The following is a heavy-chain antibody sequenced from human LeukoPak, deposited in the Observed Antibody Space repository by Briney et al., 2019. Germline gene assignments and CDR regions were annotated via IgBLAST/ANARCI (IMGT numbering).Heavy chain of an antibody. J-gene: IGHJ5*02. CDR2: ISRTSESI. CDR1: GFSFNTYS. D-gene: IGHD3-3*01. V-gene: IGHV3-21*01. CDR3: ARGATDITRWFDP. Sequence: GGSLRLSCAASGFSFNTYSMSWVRQAPGKGLEWVGIISRTSESIFYADSLKGRFTISRDNAKNSLYLQMNGLRAEDTAAYYRARGATDITRWFDPWGQGTLVTVSS.